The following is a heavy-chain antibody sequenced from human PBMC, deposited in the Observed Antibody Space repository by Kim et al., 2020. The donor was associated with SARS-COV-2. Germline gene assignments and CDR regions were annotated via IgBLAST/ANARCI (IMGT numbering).Heavy chain of an antibody. V-gene: IGHV1-69*13. J-gene: IGHJ4*02. Sequence: SVKVSCKASGGTFSSYAISWVRQAPGQGLEWMGGIIPIFGTANYAQKFQGRVTITAYESTSTAYMELSSLRSEDTAVYYCATRTAIAAAGDYWGQGTLVTVSS. CDR2: IIPIFGTA. CDR1: GGTFSSYA. D-gene: IGHD6-6*01. CDR3: ATRTAIAAAGDY.